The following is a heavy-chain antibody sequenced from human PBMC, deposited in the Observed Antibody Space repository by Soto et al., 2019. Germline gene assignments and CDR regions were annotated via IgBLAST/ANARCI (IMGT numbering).Heavy chain of an antibody. CDR2: ISGSGGST. Sequence: GGPQRLPCAASGFTFRSYAMSWVRQAPGKGLEWVSAISGSGGSTYYADSVKGRFTISRDNSKNTLYLQMNSLRAEDTAVYYCAYSSTPFDYWGQGTLVTV. CDR3: AYSSTPFDY. J-gene: IGHJ4*02. D-gene: IGHD6-13*01. V-gene: IGHV3-23*01. CDR1: GFTFRSYA.